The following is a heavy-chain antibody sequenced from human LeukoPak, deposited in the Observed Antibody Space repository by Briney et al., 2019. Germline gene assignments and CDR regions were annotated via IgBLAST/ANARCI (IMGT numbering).Heavy chain of an antibody. CDR3: AREVSYRFLEWLPPFDY. D-gene: IGHD3-3*01. V-gene: IGHV4-59*01. J-gene: IGHJ4*02. CDR2: IYYSGST. CDR1: GGSISSYY. Sequence: SETLSLTCTVSGGSISSYYWSWIRQPPGKGLEWIGYIYYSGSTNYNPSLKSRVTISVDTSKNQFSLKLSSVTAADTAVYYCAREVSYRFLEWLPPFDYWGQGTLVTVSS.